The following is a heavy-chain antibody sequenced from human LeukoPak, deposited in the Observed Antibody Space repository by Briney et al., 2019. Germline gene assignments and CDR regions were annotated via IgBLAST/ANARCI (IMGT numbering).Heavy chain of an antibody. Sequence: SETLSLTCTVSGGSISSSSYYWGWIRQPPGKGLEWIGSTYYSGSTYYNPSLKSRVTISVDTSKNQFSLKLSSVTAADTAVYYCAREGTCDRNWFDPWGQGTLVTVSS. D-gene: IGHD3-22*01. V-gene: IGHV4-39*02. CDR1: GGSISSSSYY. CDR3: AREGTCDRNWFDP. J-gene: IGHJ5*02. CDR2: TYYSGST.